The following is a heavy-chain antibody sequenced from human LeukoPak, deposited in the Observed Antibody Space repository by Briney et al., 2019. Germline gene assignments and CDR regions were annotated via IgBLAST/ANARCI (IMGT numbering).Heavy chain of an antibody. Sequence: SETLSLTCTVSGGSITYYYWNWIRQPPGKGLEWIGYIYYTGTTSFNPSLKSRVTISVDTSTDQFSLKLTSVTAADSAVYYCARGRYPYGDYEFDPWGQGTLVTVSS. V-gene: IGHV4-59*01. J-gene: IGHJ5*02. CDR2: IYYTGTT. D-gene: IGHD4-17*01. CDR3: ARGRYPYGDYEFDP. CDR1: GGSITYYY.